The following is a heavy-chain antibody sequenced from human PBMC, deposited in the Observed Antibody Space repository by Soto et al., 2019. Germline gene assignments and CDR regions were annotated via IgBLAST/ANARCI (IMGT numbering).Heavy chain of an antibody. CDR3: ARGRTTMTVSFSSRGGNWFDP. CDR2: IYNSGST. D-gene: IGHD3-22*01. CDR1: GGSISSTGYY. Sequence: ASETLSLTCSVSGGSISSTGYYWVWIRLPPGKGLEWIGSIYNSGSTYYNPSLKSRVTISVDTSKNLFSLRLSSVTAADTAVYYCARGRTTMTVSFSSRGGNWFDPWGQGTLVTVS. V-gene: IGHV4-39*01. J-gene: IGHJ5*02.